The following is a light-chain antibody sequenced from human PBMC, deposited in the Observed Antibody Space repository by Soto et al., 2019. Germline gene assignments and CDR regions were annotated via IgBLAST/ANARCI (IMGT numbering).Light chain of an antibody. CDR2: GAS. V-gene: IGKV3-20*01. CDR3: QQYARSPVT. CDR1: QSISSYF. Sequence: EIVVTQSPGTLSLSPGERATLSCRASQSISSYFFAWYQQKPGQAPRLLIYGASSRATVIPDRFSGSGSGTDFTLTISRLEPEDVAVYYCQQYARSPVTFGGGTKVEIK. J-gene: IGKJ4*01.